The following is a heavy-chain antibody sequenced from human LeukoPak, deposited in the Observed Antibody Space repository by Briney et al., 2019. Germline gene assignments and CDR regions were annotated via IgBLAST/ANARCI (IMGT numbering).Heavy chain of an antibody. J-gene: IGHJ4*02. CDR3: AKDSMWLLDKDGIDY. D-gene: IGHD5-12*01. V-gene: IGHV3-30*02. CDR1: GFTFSSYG. CDR2: IRYDGSNK. Sequence: GGSLRLSCAASGFTFSSYGMHWVRQAPGKGLESVAFIRYDGSNKYYADSVKGRFTISRDNSKNTLYLQMNSLRAEDTAVYYCAKDSMWLLDKDGIDYWGQGTLVTVSS.